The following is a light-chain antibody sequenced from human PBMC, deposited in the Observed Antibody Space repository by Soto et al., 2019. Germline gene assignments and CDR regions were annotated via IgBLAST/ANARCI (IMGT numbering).Light chain of an antibody. V-gene: IGKV3-11*01. J-gene: IGKJ4*01. CDR2: GAS. CDR1: QSVSSY. CDR3: QQHRNWFLS. Sequence: EVVLTQSPATLSSSPGESATLSCRASQSVSSYLAWYQQKPGQAPRLLIYGASNRATGVPARFSGSGSGTDFTLTISSLQPEDFAIYYCQQHRNWFLSFGEGTKVEIK.